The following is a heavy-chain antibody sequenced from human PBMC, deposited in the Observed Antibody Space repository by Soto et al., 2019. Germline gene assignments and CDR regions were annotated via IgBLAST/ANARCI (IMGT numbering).Heavy chain of an antibody. V-gene: IGHV4-59*01. CDR2: IYYSGST. J-gene: IGHJ1*01. D-gene: IGHD6-19*01. Sequence: SETLSLTCTVSGGSISSYYWSWIRQPPGKGLEWIGYIYYSGSTNYNPSLKSRVTISVDTSKNQFSLKLSSVTAADTAVYYCARGAIVGTSGWHEYFQHWGQGTLVTAPQ. CDR1: GGSISSYY. CDR3: ARGAIVGTSGWHEYFQH.